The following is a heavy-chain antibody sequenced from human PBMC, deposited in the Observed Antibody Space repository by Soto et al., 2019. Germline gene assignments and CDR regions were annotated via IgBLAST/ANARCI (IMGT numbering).Heavy chain of an antibody. D-gene: IGHD7-27*01. Sequence: QVQLQESGPGLVKPSQTLSLTCTVSGGSISSGTYYWSWIRQHPGKGLEWIGHIYFSGSTYYNPSLRSRVTISADTSKNQVPLNLSSVTAADTAVYYCVRDPTLGSFDYWGQGTLITVSS. J-gene: IGHJ4*02. CDR3: VRDPTLGSFDY. CDR1: GGSISSGTYY. CDR2: IYFSGST. V-gene: IGHV4-31*03.